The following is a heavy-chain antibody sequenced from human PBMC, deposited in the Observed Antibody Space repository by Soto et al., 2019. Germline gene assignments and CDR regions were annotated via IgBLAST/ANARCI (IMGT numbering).Heavy chain of an antibody. CDR3: ARGFVDGGNTVVFDY. J-gene: IGHJ4*02. Sequence: SETLSLTCAVSGGSISSSSYYWGWIRQPPGTGLEWIGKINHSGSTYYNPSLKSRVTISVDTSKTQFSLKLSSVTAADTAVYYCARGFVDGGNTVVFDYSGQGTLVTVSS. D-gene: IGHD2-15*01. CDR1: GGSISSSSYY. V-gene: IGHV4-39*07. CDR2: INHSGST.